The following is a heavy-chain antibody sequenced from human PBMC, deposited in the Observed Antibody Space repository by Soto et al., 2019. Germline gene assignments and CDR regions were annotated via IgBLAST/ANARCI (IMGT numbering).Heavy chain of an antibody. CDR2: IIPILGRA. CDR1: GGTFSSYT. J-gene: IGHJ4*02. Sequence: QVQLVQSGAEVKKPGSSVKVSCKASGGTFSSYTISWVRQAPGQGLEWMGRIIPILGRANYAQKFQGRVTITADKSTSTAYIELSSLRSEDTAVYYCARVLGYCSSTSCPGSSSWGKGTLVTVAS. V-gene: IGHV1-69*08. D-gene: IGHD2-2*01. CDR3: ARVLGYCSSTSCPGSSS.